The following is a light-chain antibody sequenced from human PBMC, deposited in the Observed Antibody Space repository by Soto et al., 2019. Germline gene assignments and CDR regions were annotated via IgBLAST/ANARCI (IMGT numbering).Light chain of an antibody. V-gene: IGLV1-40*01. CDR3: QSYDSVLSASV. J-gene: IGLJ2*01. CDR1: SSNIGAGYD. Sequence: QSVLTQPPSVSGAPGQRLTISCTGISSNIGAGYDVHWYQQFPGTAPKLLIFSDINRPSGVPARFSASKSGSSASLAISGLQAEDEADYYCQSYDSVLSASVFGGGTKLTVL. CDR2: SDI.